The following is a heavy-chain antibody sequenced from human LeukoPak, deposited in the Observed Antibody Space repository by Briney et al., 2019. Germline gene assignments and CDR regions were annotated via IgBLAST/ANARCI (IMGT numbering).Heavy chain of an antibody. V-gene: IGHV1-8*01. J-gene: IGHJ5*02. CDR1: RYTFTSYD. CDR2: MNPNSGNT. D-gene: IGHD1-7*01. Sequence: GASVKVSCKASRYTFTSYDINWVRQATGQGLEWMGWMNPNSGNTGYAQKFQGRVTMTRNTSISTAYMELSSLRSEDTAVYYCARGRYRYNWNYLSWFDPWGQGTLVTVSS. CDR3: ARGRYRYNWNYLSWFDP.